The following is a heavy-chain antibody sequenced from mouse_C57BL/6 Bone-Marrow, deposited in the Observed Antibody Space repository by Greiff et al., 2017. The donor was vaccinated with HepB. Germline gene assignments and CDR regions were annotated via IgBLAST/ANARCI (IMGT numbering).Heavy chain of an antibody. Sequence: VKLMESGAELLKPGASVKLSCKATGYTFTGYWIEWVKQRPGHGLEWIGEILPGSGSTNYNEKFKGKATFTADTSSNTAYMQLSSLTTEDSASYYCVRSCGYYYGSSRGYWDFDVWGTESTGTVSS. CDR2: ILPGSGST. CDR3: VRSCGYYYGSSRGYWDFDV. D-gene: IGHD1-1*01. CDR1: GYTFTGYW. J-gene: IGHJ1*03. V-gene: IGHV1-9*01.